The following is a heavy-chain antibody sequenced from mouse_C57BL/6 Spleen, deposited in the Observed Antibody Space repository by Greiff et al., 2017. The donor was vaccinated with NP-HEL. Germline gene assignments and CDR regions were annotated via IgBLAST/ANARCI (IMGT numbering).Heavy chain of an antibody. J-gene: IGHJ4*01. CDR2: INPNNGGT. V-gene: IGHV1-18*01. CDR3: ARSVTTVVAPRAMDY. Sequence: VQLQQSGPELVKPGASVKIPCKASGYTFTDYNMDWVKQSHGKSLEWIGDINPNNGGTIYNQKFKGKATLTVDKSSSTAYMELRSLTSEDTAVYYCARSVTTVVAPRAMDYWGQGTSVTVSS. D-gene: IGHD1-1*01. CDR1: GYTFTDYN.